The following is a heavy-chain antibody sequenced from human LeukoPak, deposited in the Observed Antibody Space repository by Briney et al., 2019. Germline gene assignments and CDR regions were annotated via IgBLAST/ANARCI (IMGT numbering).Heavy chain of an antibody. V-gene: IGHV1-18*01. D-gene: IGHD4-17*01. CDR3: ARRGGKNYGDYLLYYYYMDV. CDR2: ISAYNGDT. CDR1: GYTFSSYG. J-gene: IGHJ6*03. Sequence: ASVKVSGKTSGYTFSSYGISWVRQAPGQGLEWMGWISAYNGDTHYAQKFQGRVTMTTDTSTSTAYVELRSLRSDDTAMYYCARRGGKNYGDYLLYYYYMDVWGRGTTVTVSS.